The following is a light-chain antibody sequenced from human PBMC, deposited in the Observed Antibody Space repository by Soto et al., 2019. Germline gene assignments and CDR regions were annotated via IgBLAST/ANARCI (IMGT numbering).Light chain of an antibody. J-gene: IGLJ3*02. CDR1: TSDFGTKKF. CDR3: CSYAGGWV. V-gene: IGLV2-23*02. Sequence: QSALTQPASVSGSPGQSITISCIETTSDFGTKKFFSWYQQQPGKAPKLIIYDVNKRPSGVPDRFSGSKSGNTASLTISGLQAADEADYYCCSYAGGWVFGGGTKLTVL. CDR2: DVN.